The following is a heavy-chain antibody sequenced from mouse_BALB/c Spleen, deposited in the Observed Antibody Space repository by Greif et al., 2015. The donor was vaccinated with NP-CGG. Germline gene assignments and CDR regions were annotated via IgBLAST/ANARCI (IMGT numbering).Heavy chain of an antibody. Sequence: EVMLVESGGGLVQPGGSRKLSCAASGFTFSSFGMHWVRQAPEKGLEWVAYISSGSSTIYYADTVKGRFTISRDNPKNTLFLQMTSLRSEDTAMYYCARIEDGYYAMDYWGQGTSVTVSS. J-gene: IGHJ4*01. CDR3: ARIEDGYYAMDY. CDR1: GFTFSSFG. CDR2: ISSGSSTI. D-gene: IGHD2-3*01. V-gene: IGHV5-17*02.